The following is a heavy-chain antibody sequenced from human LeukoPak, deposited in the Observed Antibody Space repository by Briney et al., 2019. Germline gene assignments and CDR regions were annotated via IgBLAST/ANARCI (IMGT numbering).Heavy chain of an antibody. J-gene: IGHJ3*02. CDR3: ARDMLLGDACDI. D-gene: IGHD3-10*02. Sequence: GGSLRLSCVVSGFTFEDYAINWVRQAPGKGLECVSNINWNGGSTGYGDSVKGRFTISRDNAKNSVFLQVHRVRGGETALYFCARDMLLGDACDIWGQGTMVIVSS. V-gene: IGHV3-20*04. CDR2: INWNGGST. CDR1: GFTFEDYA.